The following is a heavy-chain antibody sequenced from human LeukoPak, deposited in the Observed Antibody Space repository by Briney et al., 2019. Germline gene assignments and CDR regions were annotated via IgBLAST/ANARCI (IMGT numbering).Heavy chain of an antibody. V-gene: IGHV4-34*01. D-gene: IGHD1-1*01. CDR1: GGSFSGYY. CDR2: INHSGST. Sequence: PSETLSLTCAVYGGSFSGYYWSWIRQPPGKGLEWIGEINHSGSTNYNPSLKSRVTISVDTSKNQFSLKMSSVTAADTAVYYCARAWPLGNFDYWGQGTLVTVSS. J-gene: IGHJ4*02. CDR3: ARAWPLGNFDY.